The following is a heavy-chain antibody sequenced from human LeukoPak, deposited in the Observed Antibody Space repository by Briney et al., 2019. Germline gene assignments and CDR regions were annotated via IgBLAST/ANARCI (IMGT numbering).Heavy chain of an antibody. D-gene: IGHD3-22*01. Sequence: SETLSLTCTVSGYSISSGYYWGWIRQPPGKGLEWIGSIYHSGSTYYNPSLKSRVTISVDTSKNQFSLKLRSVTAADTAVYYCARAKGYYYELYAFDIWGQGTMVTVSS. CDR2: IYHSGST. CDR3: ARAKGYYYELYAFDI. V-gene: IGHV4-38-2*02. J-gene: IGHJ3*02. CDR1: GYSISSGYY.